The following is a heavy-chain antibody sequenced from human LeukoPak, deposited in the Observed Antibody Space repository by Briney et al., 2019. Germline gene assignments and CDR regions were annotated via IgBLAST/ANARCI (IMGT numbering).Heavy chain of an antibody. J-gene: IGHJ5*02. CDR3: ARDEGPSFDP. CDR2: IGTSSTTI. CDR1: GFTFSSYT. Sequence: GSLRLSCAASGFTFSSYTMNWVRQPPGKGLEWVSNIGTSSTTIYYADSVKGRFTISRDNAKNSLYLQMNSLRAEDTAVYYCARDEGPSFDPWGQGTLVTVSS. V-gene: IGHV3-48*01.